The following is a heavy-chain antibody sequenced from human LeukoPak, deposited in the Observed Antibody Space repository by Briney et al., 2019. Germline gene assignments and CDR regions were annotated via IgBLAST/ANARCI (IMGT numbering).Heavy chain of an antibody. J-gene: IGHJ4*02. CDR3: ASDVYSGSYSSYDY. CDR1: AYSISSGFY. Sequence: PSETLSLTCTVSAYSISSGFYWGWIRQPPGKGLEWIGSIYYSGSTYYNPPLKSRVTISVDTSKNQFSLKLSSVTAADTAVYYCASDVYSGSYSSYDYWGQGTLVTVSS. D-gene: IGHD1-26*01. CDR2: IYYSGST. V-gene: IGHV4-38-2*02.